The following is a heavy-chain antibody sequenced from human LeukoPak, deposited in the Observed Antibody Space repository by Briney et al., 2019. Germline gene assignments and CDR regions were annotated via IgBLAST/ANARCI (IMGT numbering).Heavy chain of an antibody. CDR3: ARQKAKTPNYFDY. CDR2: IYYSGNT. Sequence: PSETLSLTCTVSGDSINDYYWTWIRQPPGKGLEWIGYIYYSGNTNYNPSLKSRVTISLDTSKNQFSLKLTSVAAADTAMYYCARQKAKTPNYFDYWGQGALVTVSS. J-gene: IGHJ4*02. CDR1: GDSINDYY. V-gene: IGHV4-59*08.